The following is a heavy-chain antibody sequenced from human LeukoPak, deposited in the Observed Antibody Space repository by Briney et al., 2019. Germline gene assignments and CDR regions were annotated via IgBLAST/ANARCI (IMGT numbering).Heavy chain of an antibody. CDR1: GFNVTTNN. D-gene: IGHD2-21*01. Sequence: GGSLRLSCVGSGFNVTTNNMYWVRQAPGKGLECVSAFHAGGGPDYADSVRDRFTISRDNSKNTLYLQMNSLRAEDTAVYFCGKRFCNSCPLDFWGQGTLVTVSS. CDR2: FHAGGGP. CDR3: GKRFCNSCPLDF. V-gene: IGHV3-66*04. J-gene: IGHJ4*02.